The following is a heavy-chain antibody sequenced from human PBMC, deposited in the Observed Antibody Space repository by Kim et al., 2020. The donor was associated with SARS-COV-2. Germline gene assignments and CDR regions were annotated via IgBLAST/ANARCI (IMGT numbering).Heavy chain of an antibody. V-gene: IGHV1-18*01. CDR3: ARSKSPGATFQQHYYYYMDV. CDR2: ISAYNGNT. D-gene: IGHD1-26*01. CDR1: GYTFTSYG. Sequence: ASVKVSCKASGYTFTSYGISWVRQAPGQGLEWMGWISAYNGNTNYAQKLQGRVTMTTDTSSSTAYMELRSLRSDDTAVYYCARSKSPGATFQQHYYYYMDVWGKGTTVTVSS. J-gene: IGHJ6*03.